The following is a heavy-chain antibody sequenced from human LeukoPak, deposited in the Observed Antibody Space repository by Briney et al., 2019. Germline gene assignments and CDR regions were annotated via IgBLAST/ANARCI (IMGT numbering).Heavy chain of an antibody. D-gene: IGHD5-12*01. Sequence: SVKVSCXASGGTFSSYAISWVRRAPGQGLEWMGGIIPIFGTANYAQKFQGRVTITADESTSTAYMELSSLRSEDTAVYYCATAYDSSGAFDIWGQGTMVTVSS. CDR1: GGTFSSYA. V-gene: IGHV1-69*01. CDR3: ATAYDSSGAFDI. CDR2: IIPIFGTA. J-gene: IGHJ3*02.